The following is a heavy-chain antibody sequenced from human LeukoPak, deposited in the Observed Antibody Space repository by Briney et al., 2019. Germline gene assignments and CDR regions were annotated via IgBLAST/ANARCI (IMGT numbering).Heavy chain of an antibody. J-gene: IGHJ3*02. Sequence: PGESLTISCKGSGYSFTTYWIGWVRQMPGKGLEWMGIIFPGDSDTRYSPSFQGQVTISADKSISTAYLQWSSLKASDTAMFYCARRVAARDAFDIWGQGTMVTVSS. CDR3: ARRVAARDAFDI. CDR1: GYSFTTYW. D-gene: IGHD2-15*01. V-gene: IGHV5-51*01. CDR2: IFPGDSDT.